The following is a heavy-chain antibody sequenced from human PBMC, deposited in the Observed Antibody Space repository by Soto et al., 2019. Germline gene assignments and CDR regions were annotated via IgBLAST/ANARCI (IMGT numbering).Heavy chain of an antibody. D-gene: IGHD1-26*01. CDR2: IDPRDSQT. Sequence: GESLKISCTGFGYTFTTFWISWVRQMPGKGLEWMGRIDPRDSQTNYSPSFQGHVTISVDKSISTAYLQWDSLKASDTAMYYCARLFCSTDTCDSWFDPWGQGTLVTVSS. CDR1: GYTFTTFW. V-gene: IGHV5-10-1*01. CDR3: ARLFCSTDTCDSWFDP. J-gene: IGHJ5*02.